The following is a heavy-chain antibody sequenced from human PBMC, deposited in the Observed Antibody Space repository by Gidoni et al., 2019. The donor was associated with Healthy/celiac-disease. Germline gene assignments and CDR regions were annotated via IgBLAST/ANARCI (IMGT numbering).Heavy chain of an antibody. CDR3: ARTTEDTATDY. Sequence: QVTLKESGPVLVKPTETLTLTCTVSGFSLSNARMGVSWIRQPPGKALEWLAHIFSNDEKSYSTSLKSRLTISKDTSKSQVVLTMTNMDPVDTATYYCARTTEDTATDYWGQGTLVTVSS. CDR1: GFSLSNARMG. J-gene: IGHJ4*02. V-gene: IGHV2-26*01. D-gene: IGHD5-18*01. CDR2: IFSNDEK.